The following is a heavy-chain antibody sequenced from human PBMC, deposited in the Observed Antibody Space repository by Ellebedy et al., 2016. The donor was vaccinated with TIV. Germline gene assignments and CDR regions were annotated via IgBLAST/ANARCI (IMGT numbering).Heavy chain of an antibody. CDR2: MNPNNGNT. CDR1: GYIFTSYD. Sequence: AASVKVSCKASGYIFTSYDINWVRQATGQGLEWMGWMNPNNGNTEYAQKFQGRVTMTRNTSISTAYMELSSLRSEGTAVYYCAGGSQFDPWGQGTLVTVSS. J-gene: IGHJ5*02. V-gene: IGHV1-8*01. CDR3: AGGSQFDP.